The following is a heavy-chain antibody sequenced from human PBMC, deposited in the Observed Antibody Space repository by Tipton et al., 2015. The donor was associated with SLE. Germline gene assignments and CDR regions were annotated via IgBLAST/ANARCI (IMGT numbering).Heavy chain of an antibody. CDR1: GDSITSDHYY. D-gene: IGHD2-8*01. CDR2: VYHRGST. V-gene: IGHV4-31*03. Sequence: TLSLTCTVSGDSITSDHYYWNWIRQFPGKGLEWIGYVYHRGSTKYNPSLKSRVTISVDTSKNQFSLNLSSVTAADTAVYHCVRGGAIMAYMGVWGKGTTVTISS. J-gene: IGHJ6*03. CDR3: VRGGAIMAYMGV.